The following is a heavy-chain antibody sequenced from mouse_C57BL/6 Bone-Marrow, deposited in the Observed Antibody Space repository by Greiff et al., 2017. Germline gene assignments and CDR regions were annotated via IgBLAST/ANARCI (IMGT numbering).Heavy chain of an antibody. J-gene: IGHJ3*01. CDR3: AREYYYGSSYGCAY. CDR2: INPYNGGT. V-gene: IGHV1-19*01. D-gene: IGHD1-1*01. Sequence: VQLKQSGPVLVKPGASVKMSCKASGYTFTDYYLNWVKQSHGKSLEWIGVINPYNGGTSYNQKFKGKATLTVDKSSSTAYMELNSLTSEDSAVYYSAREYYYGSSYGCAYWGQGTLVTGAA. CDR1: GYTFTDYY.